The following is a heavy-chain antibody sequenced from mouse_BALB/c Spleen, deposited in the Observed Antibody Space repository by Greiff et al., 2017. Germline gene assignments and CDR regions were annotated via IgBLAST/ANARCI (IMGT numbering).Heavy chain of an antibody. Sequence: DVHLVESGGGLVQPGGSRKLSCAASGFTFSSFGMHWVRQAPEKGLEWVAYISSGSSTIYYADTVKGRFTISRDNPKNTLFLQMTSLRSEDTAMYYCATGTDYWGQGTTLTVSS. CDR3: ATGTDY. CDR1: GFTFSSFG. CDR2: ISSGSSTI. D-gene: IGHD4-1*01. J-gene: IGHJ2*01. V-gene: IGHV5-17*02.